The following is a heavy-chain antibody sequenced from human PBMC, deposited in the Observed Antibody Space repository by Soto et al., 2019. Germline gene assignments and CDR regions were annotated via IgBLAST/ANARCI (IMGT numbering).Heavy chain of an antibody. Sequence: EVQMVESGGGLVQPGGSLRLSCVASGFSISDYELHWVRQAPGRGLEWVSYISSSGSTIYYTDSVRGRFTISRNNAKNSLYLQMNSLRAEDTAVYYCARSRIAYWGQGTLVTVSS. V-gene: IGHV3-48*03. CDR3: ARSRIAY. CDR2: ISSSGSTI. D-gene: IGHD3-16*02. CDR1: GFSISDYE. J-gene: IGHJ4*02.